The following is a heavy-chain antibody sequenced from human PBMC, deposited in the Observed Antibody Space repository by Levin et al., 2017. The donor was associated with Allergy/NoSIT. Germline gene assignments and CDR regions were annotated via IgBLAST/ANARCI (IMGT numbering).Heavy chain of an antibody. CDR1: GGSISSGGYS. Sequence: SETLSLTCAVSGGSISSGGYSWSWIRQPPGKGLEWIGYIYHSGSTYYNPSLKSRVTISVDRSKNQFSLKLSSVTAADTAVYYCARLGRYSGYDGDYMDGWGKGTTVTVSS. V-gene: IGHV4-30-2*01. CDR3: ARLGRYSGYDGDYMDG. J-gene: IGHJ6*03. D-gene: IGHD5-12*01. CDR2: IYHSGST.